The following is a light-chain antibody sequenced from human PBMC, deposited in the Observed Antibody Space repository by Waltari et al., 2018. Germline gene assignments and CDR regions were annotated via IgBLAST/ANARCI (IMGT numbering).Light chain of an antibody. Sequence: QSVLTQPPSASGTPGQTVSNSCSGGSSNIAVNTVNWYQQLPGIAPKLLINGNNQRPSGVPDLFSGSKSGTSAYLAISGRQSEDEADYYCAAWEDSLYGRVFGGGTKLTVL. V-gene: IGLV1-44*01. CDR3: AAWEDSLYGRV. CDR2: GNN. J-gene: IGLJ2*01. CDR1: SSNIAVNT.